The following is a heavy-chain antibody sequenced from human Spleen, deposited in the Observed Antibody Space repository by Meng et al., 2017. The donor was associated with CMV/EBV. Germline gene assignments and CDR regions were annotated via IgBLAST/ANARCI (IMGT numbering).Heavy chain of an antibody. J-gene: IGHJ4*02. CDR1: FSCYY. CDR2: INHSGST. V-gene: IGHV4-34*01. D-gene: IGHD3-22*01. Sequence: FSCYYWSWIRQPPGKGLEWIGEINHSGSTNYNPSLKSRVTISVDTSKNQFSLKLSSVTAADTAVYYCARGRGTEGRYYYDSSGYRLDYWGQGTLVTVSS. CDR3: ARGRGTEGRYYYDSSGYRLDY.